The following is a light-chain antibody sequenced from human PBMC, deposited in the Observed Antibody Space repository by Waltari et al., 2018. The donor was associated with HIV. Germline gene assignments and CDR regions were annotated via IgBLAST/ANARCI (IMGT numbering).Light chain of an antibody. CDR2: DNT. CDR3: GTWDGSLNVWV. J-gene: IGLJ3*02. Sequence: QSVLTQPPSVSAASGQKVTISCAGSSSNIGNNLESWYQQLPGIAPKLLIYDNTKRPSGNPDRFSGSKSGTSATLAITGLQTGDEADYYCGTWDGSLNVWVFGGGTKVTV. CDR1: SSNIGNNL. V-gene: IGLV1-51*01.